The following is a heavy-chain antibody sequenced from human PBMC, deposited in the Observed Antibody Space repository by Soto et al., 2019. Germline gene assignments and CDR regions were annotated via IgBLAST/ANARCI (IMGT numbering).Heavy chain of an antibody. CDR3: ARLGGYYQAFDS. V-gene: IGHV4-59*08. CDR2: IYYSGST. CDR1: GGSISSFY. Sequence: ETLSLTCTVSGGSISSFYWSWIRQPPGKGLEWIGYIYYSGSTNYNPSLKSRVTIPVDSSKNQFSLKLDSVTAADTAVYYCARLGGYYQAFDSWGQGTLVTVS. J-gene: IGHJ4*02. D-gene: IGHD3-22*01.